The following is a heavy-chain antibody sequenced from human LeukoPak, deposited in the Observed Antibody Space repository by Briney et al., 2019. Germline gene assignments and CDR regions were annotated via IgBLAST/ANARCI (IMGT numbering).Heavy chain of an antibody. D-gene: IGHD2/OR15-2a*01. V-gene: IGHV4-59*01. J-gene: IGHJ4*02. Sequence: PSETLSLTCTVSGGSISSYYWSWSRQPPGKGLEWIGYIYYSGSTNYNPSLKSRVTISVDTSKNQFSLKLSSVTAADTAVYYCARVKFNRYFDYWGQGTLVTVSS. CDR2: IYYSGST. CDR1: GGSISSYY. CDR3: ARVKFNRYFDY.